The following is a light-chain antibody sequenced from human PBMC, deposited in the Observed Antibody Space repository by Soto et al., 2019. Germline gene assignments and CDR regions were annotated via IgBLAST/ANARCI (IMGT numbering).Light chain of an antibody. V-gene: IGLV2-14*01. CDR2: EVS. Sequence: QSALTQPASVSGSAGQSITISCTGTSTDVGGYNYVSWYQQHPGKVPKLIIYEVSNRPSGVTSRFSGSKSGNTASLTISALQTDDEADYFCCSSAPESTYVCGTGTKLTVL. CDR3: CSSAPESTYV. CDR1: STDVGGYNY. J-gene: IGLJ1*01.